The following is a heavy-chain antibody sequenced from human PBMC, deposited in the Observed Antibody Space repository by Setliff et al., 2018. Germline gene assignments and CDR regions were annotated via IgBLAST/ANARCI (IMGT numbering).Heavy chain of an antibody. CDR1: GYSISSGFS. CDR2: ILFSGDT. J-gene: IGHJ6*02. D-gene: IGHD2-21*01. V-gene: IGHV4-38-2*01. CDR3: ATRTFAVIPHSGLGLDYFYGMDV. Sequence: PSETLSLTCAVSGYSISSGFSWVWIRQSPGKGLEWIGRILFSGDTYYNPSLNSRVTISADTSKNQFSLNLSSVTAADTAVYYCATRTFAVIPHSGLGLDYFYGMDVWGRGTTVTVSS.